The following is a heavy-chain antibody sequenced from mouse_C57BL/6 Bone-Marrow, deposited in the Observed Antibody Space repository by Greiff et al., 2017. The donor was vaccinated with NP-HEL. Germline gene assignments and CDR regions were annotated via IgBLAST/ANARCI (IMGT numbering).Heavy chain of an antibody. CDR3: ASPSSYYYGSYWYFDV. Sequence: QVQLKESGAELARPGASVKLSCKASGYTFTSYGISWVKQRTGQGLEWIGEIYPRSGNTYYNEKFKGKATLTADKSSSTAYMELRSLTSEDSAVYFCASPSSYYYGSYWYFDVWGTGTTVTVSS. V-gene: IGHV1-81*01. D-gene: IGHD1-1*01. CDR2: IYPRSGNT. CDR1: GYTFTSYG. J-gene: IGHJ1*03.